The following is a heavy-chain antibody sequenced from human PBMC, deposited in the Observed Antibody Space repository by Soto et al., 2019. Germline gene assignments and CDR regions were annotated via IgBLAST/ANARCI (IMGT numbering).Heavy chain of an antibody. J-gene: IGHJ5*02. CDR2: INHSGST. CDR3: ARRPEEGYCSGGSCPPHWFDP. V-gene: IGHV4-34*01. Sequence: SETLSLTCAVYGGSFSGYYWSWIRQPPGKGLEWIGEINHSGSTNYNPSLKSRVTISVDTSKNQFSLKLSSVTAADTAVYYCARRPEEGYCSGGSCPPHWFDPWGQGTLVTVSS. D-gene: IGHD2-15*01. CDR1: GGSFSGYY.